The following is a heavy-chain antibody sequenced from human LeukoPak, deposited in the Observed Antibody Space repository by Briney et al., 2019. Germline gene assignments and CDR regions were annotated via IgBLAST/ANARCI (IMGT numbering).Heavy chain of an antibody. J-gene: IGHJ4*02. V-gene: IGHV3-23*01. CDR2: ITGSGGSI. CDR3: AHPSTPDYGGLDY. Sequence: GGSLRLSCATSGFTFRLYVMTWVRQAPGKGPEWVSAITGSGGSIYYADSVRGRFTISRDNSKNTLYLQMSSLRAEDTAIYYCAHPSTPDYGGLDYWGQGTLVTVSS. CDR1: GFTFRLYV. D-gene: IGHD4-17*01.